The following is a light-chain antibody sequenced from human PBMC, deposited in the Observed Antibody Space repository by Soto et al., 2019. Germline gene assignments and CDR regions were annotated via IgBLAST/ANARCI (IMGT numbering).Light chain of an antibody. J-gene: IGKJ1*01. V-gene: IGKV3-11*01. CDR1: QSISSY. CDR2: DAS. Sequence: ETVLTQSPATLSLSPGERATLSCRASQSISSYLAWYQQKPGQAPRLLIYDASNSATGIPARFSGSGSGTDFTLTISSLEPEDFAVYYCQQRSNLHPTFGQGTKVEIK. CDR3: QQRSNLHPT.